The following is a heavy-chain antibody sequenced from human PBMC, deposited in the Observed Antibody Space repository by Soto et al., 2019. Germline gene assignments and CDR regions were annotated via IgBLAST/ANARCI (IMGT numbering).Heavy chain of an antibody. Sequence: QVQLGQSGAEVKKPGASVQVSCKASGYTFTSYGISGVRQAPGQGREWMGWISAYNGNTNYAQKLQGRVTMTTDTSMSTAYMELRSLRSDDTAVYYCARDGNNWNARYYYYGMDVCGRGTTVTVSS. D-gene: IGHD1-1*01. J-gene: IGHJ6*02. CDR1: GYTFTSYG. V-gene: IGHV1-18*04. CDR3: ARDGNNWNARYYYYGMDV. CDR2: ISAYNGNT.